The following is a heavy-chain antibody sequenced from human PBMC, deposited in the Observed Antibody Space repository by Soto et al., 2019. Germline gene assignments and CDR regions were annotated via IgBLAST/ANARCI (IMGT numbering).Heavy chain of an antibody. D-gene: IGHD2-21*02. V-gene: IGHV1-8*01. Sequence: QVQLVQSGAEVKKPGASVKVSCKASGYTFTSYDINWVRQATGQGLEWMGWMNPNSGNTGYAQKLHGRFPMPRNTSIGKAHRAVSSLSSVDRGVYYRARGGGGGDDYYYGMDVWGQGTTVTVSS. CDR3: ARGGGGGDDYYYGMDV. J-gene: IGHJ6*02. CDR1: GYTFTSYD. CDR2: MNPNSGNT.